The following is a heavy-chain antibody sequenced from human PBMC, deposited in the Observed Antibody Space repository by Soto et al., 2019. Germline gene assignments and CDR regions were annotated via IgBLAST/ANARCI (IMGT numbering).Heavy chain of an antibody. D-gene: IGHD3-16*01. J-gene: IGHJ2*01. CDR2: TYYRSKWYN. CDR3: ARGSLRGGNWYFDL. Sequence: QEQLQQSGPGLVKPSQTLSLTCAISGDSVSKNSATWNWIRQSPARGLEWLGRTYYRSKWYNDYAVSVKSRITINPDTSKNQFSRQLNSVTPEDTAVYYCARGSLRGGNWYFDLWGRGTLVTVSS. CDR1: GDSVSKNSAT. V-gene: IGHV6-1*01.